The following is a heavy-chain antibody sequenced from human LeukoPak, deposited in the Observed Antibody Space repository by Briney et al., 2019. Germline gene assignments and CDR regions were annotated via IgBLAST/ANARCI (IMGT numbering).Heavy chain of an antibody. J-gene: IGHJ4*02. V-gene: IGHV1-2*02. D-gene: IGHD2-2*01. CDR2: INPNSGGT. Sequence: GASVKVSCKASGYTFTGYYMHWVRQAPGQGLGWMGWINPNSGGTNYAQKFQGRVTMTRDTSISTAYMELSRLRSDDTAVYYCARVSTSCCYEIDYWGQGTLVTVSS. CDR3: ARVSTSCCYEIDY. CDR1: GYTFTGYY.